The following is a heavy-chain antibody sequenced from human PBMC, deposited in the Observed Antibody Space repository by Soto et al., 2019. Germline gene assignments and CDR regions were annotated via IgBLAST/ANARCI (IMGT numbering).Heavy chain of an antibody. V-gene: IGHV3-72*01. J-gene: IGHJ2*01. CDR1: GFTFSDHS. D-gene: IGHD3-16*01. Sequence: GGSLRLSCAASGFTFSDHSMEWVRQAPGRGLEWVGRSRNKAKGYTTEYAASVKGRYTVSRDDSQNSLYLQMNSLKTEDTAVYYCARKGLATGDWYFDLWGSGTLVTVSS. CDR3: ARKGLATGDWYFDL. CDR2: SRNKAKGYTT.